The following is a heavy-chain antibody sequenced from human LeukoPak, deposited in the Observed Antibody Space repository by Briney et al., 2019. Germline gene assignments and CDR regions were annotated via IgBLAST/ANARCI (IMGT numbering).Heavy chain of an antibody. CDR2: ISWNSGSI. J-gene: IGHJ4*02. CDR1: GFTFDDYA. Sequence: GRSLRLSCAASGFTFDDYAMHWVRQAPGKGLEWVSGISWNSGSIGYADSVKGRFIISRDNAKNSLYLQMNSLRAEDTALYYCAKDAYYDSSGVDYWGQGTLVTVSS. CDR3: AKDAYYDSSGVDY. V-gene: IGHV3-9*01. D-gene: IGHD3-22*01.